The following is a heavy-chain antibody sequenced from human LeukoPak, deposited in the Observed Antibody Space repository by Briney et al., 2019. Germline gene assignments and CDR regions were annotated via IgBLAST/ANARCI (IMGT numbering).Heavy chain of an antibody. D-gene: IGHD3-3*01. CDR2: FDPEDGET. V-gene: IGHV1-24*01. J-gene: IGHJ6*02. CDR3: ATGGAGITSFGVDGYYYYGIEV. CDR1: VYPLTELS. Sequence: ASVKVSCKVSVYPLTELSMNWERQAPGKGLEWMGGFDPEDGETIYAQKFQGRVTMTEDTSTDTAYMELSSLRVEDTAVYYCATGGAGITSFGVDGYYYYGIEVGGQGTTVTVSS.